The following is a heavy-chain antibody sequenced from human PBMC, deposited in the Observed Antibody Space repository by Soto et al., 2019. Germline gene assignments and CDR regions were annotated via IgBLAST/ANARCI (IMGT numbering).Heavy chain of an antibody. D-gene: IGHD6-6*01. J-gene: IGHJ6*02. V-gene: IGHV4-61*01. CDR1: GGSVSSGSYY. CDR3: SRQRIAALGYYYYGMDV. CDR2: IYYSGST. Sequence: QVQLQESGPGLVKPSETLSLTCTVSGGSVSSGSYYWSWIRQPPGKGLEWIGYIYYSGSTNYNPSLKSRVTRSVDTSNNQFSLKLSSVTAADTAVYYCSRQRIAALGYYYYGMDVWGQGTTVTVSS.